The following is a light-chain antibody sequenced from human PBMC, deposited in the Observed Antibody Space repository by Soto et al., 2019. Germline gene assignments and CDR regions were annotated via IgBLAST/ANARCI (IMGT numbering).Light chain of an antibody. CDR3: QQYNSYSPYT. CDR1: QSISSW. J-gene: IGKJ2*01. V-gene: IGKV1-5*01. Sequence: DIQMTQSPSTLSASVGDRVTITCRASQSISSWLAWYQQKPGKAAKLLISDASSLESGVPSRFSGSRSGTEFTLTISSLQPDDFATYYCQQYNSYSPYTFGQGTKLEIK. CDR2: DAS.